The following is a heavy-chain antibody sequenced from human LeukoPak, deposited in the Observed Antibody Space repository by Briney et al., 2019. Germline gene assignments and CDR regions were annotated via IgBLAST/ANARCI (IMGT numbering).Heavy chain of an antibody. J-gene: IGHJ6*02. CDR2: ISSSGSTI. CDR1: GFTFSNYW. V-gene: IGHV3-48*04. CDR3: ARDTTVRYYYYGMDV. Sequence: GGSLRLSCAASGFTFSNYWLNWVRQAPGKGLEWVSYISSSGSTIYYADSVKGRFTISRDNAKNSLYLQMNSLRAEDTAVYYCARDTTVRYYYYGMDVWGQGTTVTVSS. D-gene: IGHD4-11*01.